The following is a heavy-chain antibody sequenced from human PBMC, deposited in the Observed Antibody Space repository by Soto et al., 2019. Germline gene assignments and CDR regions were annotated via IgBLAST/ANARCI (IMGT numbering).Heavy chain of an antibody. CDR1: GDSIGSTSYY. V-gene: IGHV4-39*07. D-gene: IGHD3-16*01. J-gene: IGHJ4*02. Sequence: PSETLSLTCTVSGDSIGSTSYYWGWIRQPPGKGLEWITSIYYTGMTYYNPSLKSRVTISVDTSKNQFSLKLSPVTAADTAVYYCALRLGDPGRLYFDYWGQGTLVTVSS. CDR3: ALRLGDPGRLYFDY. CDR2: IYYTGMT.